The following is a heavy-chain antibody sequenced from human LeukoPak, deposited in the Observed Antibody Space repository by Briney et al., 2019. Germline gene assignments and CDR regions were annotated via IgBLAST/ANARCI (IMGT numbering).Heavy chain of an antibody. V-gene: IGHV1-69*01. J-gene: IGHJ6*03. D-gene: IGHD3-22*01. CDR2: IIPIFGTA. Sequence: GASVKVSCKASGGTFSSYAISWVRQAPGQGLEWMGGIIPIFGTANYAQKFQGRVTITADESTSTAYMELSSLRSEDTAVYYCSRDAAGFYYDNDGPPRLSYYSFYRAVGGKGPPV. CDR3: SRDAAGFYYDNDGPPRLSYYSFYRAV. CDR1: GGTFSSYA.